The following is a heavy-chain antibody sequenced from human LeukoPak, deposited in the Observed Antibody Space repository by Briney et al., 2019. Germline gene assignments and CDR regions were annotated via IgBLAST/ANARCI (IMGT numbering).Heavy chain of an antibody. CDR3: AELGITMIGGV. CDR2: ISSSSNTI. CDR1: GFTFSSYS. Sequence: GGSLRLSCAASGFTFSSYSMNWVRQAPGKGLEWVSYISSSSNTIYYADSVKGRFTISRDNAKNSLYLQMNSLRAEDTAVYYCAELGITMIGGVWGKGTTVTISS. D-gene: IGHD3-10*02. V-gene: IGHV3-48*04. J-gene: IGHJ6*04.